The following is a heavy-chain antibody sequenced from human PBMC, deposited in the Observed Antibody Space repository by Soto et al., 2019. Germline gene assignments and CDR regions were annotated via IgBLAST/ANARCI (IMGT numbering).Heavy chain of an antibody. J-gene: IGHJ5*02. CDR1: GYTFTSYG. Sequence: SVKVSCKASGYTFTSYGISWVRQAPGQGLEWMGGIIPIFGTANYAQKFQGRVTITADESTSTAYMELSSLRSEDTAVYYCARGISAGQKNWFDPWGQGTLVTVSS. CDR2: IIPIFGTA. CDR3: ARGISAGQKNWFDP. V-gene: IGHV1-69*13. D-gene: IGHD6-13*01.